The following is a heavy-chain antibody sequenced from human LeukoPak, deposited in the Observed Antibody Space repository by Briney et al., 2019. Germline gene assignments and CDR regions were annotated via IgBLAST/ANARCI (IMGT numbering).Heavy chain of an antibody. CDR2: ISGSGGST. Sequence: GGSLRLSCAASGFTFSSYAMSWVRQAPGKGLEWVSAISGSGGSTYYADSVKGRFTIPRDNSKNTLYLQMNSLRAEDTAVYYCAKDKICSSTSCRGPPPAEYFQHWGQGTLVTVSS. D-gene: IGHD2-2*01. CDR1: GFTFSSYA. CDR3: AKDKICSSTSCRGPPPAEYFQH. V-gene: IGHV3-23*01. J-gene: IGHJ1*01.